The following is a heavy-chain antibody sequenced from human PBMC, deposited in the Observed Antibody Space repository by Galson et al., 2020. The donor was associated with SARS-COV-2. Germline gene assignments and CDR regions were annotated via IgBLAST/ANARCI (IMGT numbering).Heavy chain of an antibody. V-gene: IGHV3-21*01. Sequence: GGSLRLSCAASGFTFSSYNMNWVRQAPGKGLEWVSSISSSRSYIYYADSVKGRFTISRDNAKNSLYLQMNSLRAEDTAVYYCARDHASGWYGDYWYFDLWGRGTLVTVSS. D-gene: IGHD6-19*01. CDR2: ISSSRSYI. CDR3: ARDHASGWYGDYWYFDL. J-gene: IGHJ2*01. CDR1: GFTFSSYN.